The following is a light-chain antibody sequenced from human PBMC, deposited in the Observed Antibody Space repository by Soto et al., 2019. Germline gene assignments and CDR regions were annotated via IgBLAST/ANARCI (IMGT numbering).Light chain of an antibody. Sequence: DIVMTQSPLSLPVTPGEPASISCRSSQSLLHSNGYNYLDWYLQKPGQSPQLLIYLGSNRASGVPDRFSGSGSGTDFPLKISRVEAEDVGVYYCMQALQTPRYTFGQGTKLEIK. V-gene: IGKV2-28*01. CDR2: LGS. J-gene: IGKJ2*01. CDR3: MQALQTPRYT. CDR1: QSLLHSNGYNY.